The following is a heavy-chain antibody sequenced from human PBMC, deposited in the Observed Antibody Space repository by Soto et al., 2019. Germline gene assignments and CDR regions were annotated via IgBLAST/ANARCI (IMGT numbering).Heavy chain of an antibody. CDR2: VSGSGGST. CDR1: GLTFSDYG. V-gene: IGHV3-23*01. D-gene: IGHD3-22*01. CDR3: AKVGGYFHSSGYPNY. J-gene: IGHJ4*02. Sequence: HPGGSLRLSCAASGLTFSDYGMSWVRQAPGKGLEGVAVVSGSGGSTSYADSVKGRFTISRDNAKNTLYLQMNSLRADDTAVYYCAKVGGYFHSSGYPNYWGQGALVTVSS.